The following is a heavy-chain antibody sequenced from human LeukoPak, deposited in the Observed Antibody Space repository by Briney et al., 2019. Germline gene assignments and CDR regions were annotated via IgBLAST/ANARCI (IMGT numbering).Heavy chain of an antibody. J-gene: IGHJ4*02. V-gene: IGHV4-59*08. CDR1: GGSISSYY. CDR3: ARQTPRRDGYNLDY. CDR2: IYYSGST. D-gene: IGHD5-24*01. Sequence: PSETLSLTCTVSGGSISSYYWSWIRQPPGKGLEWIGYIYYSGSTNYNPSLKGPVTISVDTSKNQFSLKLSPVTAADTAVYYCARQTPRRDGYNLDYWGQGTLVTVSS.